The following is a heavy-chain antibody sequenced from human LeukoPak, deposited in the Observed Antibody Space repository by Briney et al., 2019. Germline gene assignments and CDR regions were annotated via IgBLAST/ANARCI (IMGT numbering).Heavy chain of an antibody. CDR1: GYTFTGYY. J-gene: IGHJ5*02. V-gene: IGHV1-2*02. CDR3: ARDVGSSWYTNWFDP. Sequence: GASVKVSCKASGYTFTGYYMHWVRQAPGQGLEWMGWINPNSGGTNYAQKFQGRVTMTRDTSISTAYMELSRLRSDDTAVYYCARDVGSSWYTNWFDPWGQGTLVTVS. CDR2: INPNSGGT. D-gene: IGHD6-13*01.